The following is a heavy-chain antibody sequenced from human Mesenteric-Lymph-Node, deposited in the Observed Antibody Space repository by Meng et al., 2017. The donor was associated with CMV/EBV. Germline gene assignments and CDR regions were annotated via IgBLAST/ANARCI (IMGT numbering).Heavy chain of an antibody. V-gene: IGHV1-46*01. CDR3: ARTYSSSWYFFDY. CDR2: INPYYDTT. D-gene: IGHD6-13*01. CDR1: GYTFTSYH. J-gene: IGHJ4*02. Sequence: ASGYTFTSYHMHWVRQAPGQGLEWMGIINPYYDTTTYAQKFQGRVTMTKDTSTSTFYMQLTSLRSEDTAVYYCARTYSSSWYFFDYWGQGTLVTVSS.